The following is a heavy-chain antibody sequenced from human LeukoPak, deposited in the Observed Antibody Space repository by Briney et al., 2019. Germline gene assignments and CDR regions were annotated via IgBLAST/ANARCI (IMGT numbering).Heavy chain of an antibody. Sequence: SETLSLTCTVSGYSIGSDYYWGWIRQPPGKGLEWIGSIFHSGSPYYNPSLKSRVTISVDTSKNQFSLKLSSVTAADTAVYYCAREAYYYDSSGSISPYFFDYWGQGTLVTVSS. CDR2: IFHSGSP. D-gene: IGHD3-22*01. V-gene: IGHV4-38-2*02. CDR3: AREAYYYDSSGSISPYFFDY. CDR1: GYSIGSDYY. J-gene: IGHJ4*02.